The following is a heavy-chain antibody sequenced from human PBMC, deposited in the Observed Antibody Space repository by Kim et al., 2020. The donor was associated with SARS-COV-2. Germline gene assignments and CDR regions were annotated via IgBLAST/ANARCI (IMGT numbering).Heavy chain of an antibody. V-gene: IGHV3-23*01. CDR1: RFTFKYYA. CDR3: AKPGDSGWGGLDD. Sequence: GGSLRLSCAASRFTFKYYAMAWVRQAPGRGLEWVASVSGTNDDTWYTDSVRGRFTVSRDDTKDTLFLQMDSLRVEDTALYYCAKPGDSGWGGLDDWGQGTTVTVSS. J-gene: IGHJ6*02. D-gene: IGHD3-10*01. CDR2: VSGTNDDT.